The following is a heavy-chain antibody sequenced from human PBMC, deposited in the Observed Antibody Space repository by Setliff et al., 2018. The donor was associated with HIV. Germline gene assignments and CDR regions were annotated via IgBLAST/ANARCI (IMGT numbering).Heavy chain of an antibody. Sequence: EASVKVSCKASGYTFTSYYMPWVRQAPGQGLDGMGWISAYNGNTNYAQKRQGRVTMTTDTSASTAYMELSGLRSEDTAIYYCARDHPPEGDTFYYYGMDVWGQGTTVTVSS. CDR1: GYTFTSYY. CDR2: ISAYNGNT. V-gene: IGHV1-18*04. CDR3: ARDHPPEGDTFYYYGMDV. J-gene: IGHJ6*02. D-gene: IGHD3-10*01.